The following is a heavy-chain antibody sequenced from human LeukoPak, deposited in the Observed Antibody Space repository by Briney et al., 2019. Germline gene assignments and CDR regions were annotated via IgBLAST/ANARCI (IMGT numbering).Heavy chain of an antibody. CDR1: GFTFSSSA. CDR3: ARYSGRYSNSYFDY. CDR2: ISGSGSGGST. J-gene: IGHJ4*02. Sequence: GGSLRLSCAASGFTFSSSAMSWVRQAPGKGLEWVSSISGSGSGGSTYYADPVKGRFTISRDNSKNTLYLQMNSLRAEDTAVYYCARYSGRYSNSYFDYWGQGTLVTVSS. V-gene: IGHV3-23*01. D-gene: IGHD1-26*01.